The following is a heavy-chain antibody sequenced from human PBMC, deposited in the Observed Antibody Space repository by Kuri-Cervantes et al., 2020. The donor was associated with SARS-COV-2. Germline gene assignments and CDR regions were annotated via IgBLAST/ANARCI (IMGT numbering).Heavy chain of an antibody. V-gene: IGHV3-64*02. D-gene: IGHD3-16*01. CDR2: ISSNGGST. CDR3: AREGVFCDAFDI. CDR1: GFTFSSYA. Sequence: GESLKISCAASGFTFSSYAMHWVRQAPGKGLEYVSAISSNGGSTYYADSVKGRFTISRDNSKNTLYLQMNSLRAEDTAVYYCAREGVFCDAFDIWGQGTMVTVSS. J-gene: IGHJ3*02.